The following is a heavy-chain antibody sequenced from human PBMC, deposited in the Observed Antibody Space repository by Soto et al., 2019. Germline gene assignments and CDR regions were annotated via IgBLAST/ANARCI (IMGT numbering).Heavy chain of an antibody. V-gene: IGHV1-69*13. CDR2: IIPIFGTA. Sequence: ASVKVSCKASGGTFSSYAISWVRQAPGQGLEWMGGIIPIFGTANYAQKFQGRVTITADESTSTAYMELSSLRSEDTAVYYCARGIAAARPFYYYYGMDVWGQGTTVTVSS. J-gene: IGHJ6*02. CDR3: ARGIAAARPFYYYYGMDV. D-gene: IGHD6-13*01. CDR1: GGTFSSYA.